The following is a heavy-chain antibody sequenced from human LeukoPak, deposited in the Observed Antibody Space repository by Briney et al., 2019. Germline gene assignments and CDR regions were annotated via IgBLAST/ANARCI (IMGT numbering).Heavy chain of an antibody. CDR2: TWYDGSNT. V-gene: IGHV3-33*01. CDR1: GFTFSSYG. CDR3: ARVWNYYGSGAPFDY. J-gene: IGHJ4*02. Sequence: PGGSLRLSCAASGFTFSSYGMHWVRQAPGKGLEWVAVTWYDGSNTYYADSVKGRFTISRDNSKNTLYLQMNSLRAEDTAVYYCARVWNYYGSGAPFDYWGQGTLVTVSS. D-gene: IGHD3-10*01.